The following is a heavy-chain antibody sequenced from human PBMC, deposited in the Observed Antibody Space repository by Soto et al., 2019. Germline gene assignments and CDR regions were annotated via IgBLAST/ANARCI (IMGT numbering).Heavy chain of an antibody. J-gene: IGHJ6*02. V-gene: IGHV3-30*03. D-gene: IGHD1-1*01. Sequence: QVQLVESGGGVVQPGRSLRLSCAASGFTFSSYGMHWVRQAPGKGLEWVAVISYDGSNKYYADSVKGRFTISRDNSKNTLYLQMNSLRAEDTAVYYCSYSPIPGTRYYYYGMDVWGQGTTVTVSS. CDR3: SYSPIPGTRYYYYGMDV. CDR2: ISYDGSNK. CDR1: GFTFSSYG.